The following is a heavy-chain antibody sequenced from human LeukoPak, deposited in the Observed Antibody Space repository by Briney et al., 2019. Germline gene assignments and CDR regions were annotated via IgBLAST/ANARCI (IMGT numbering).Heavy chain of an antibody. J-gene: IGHJ4*02. CDR3: VRHDSFIPF. D-gene: IGHD2-21*01. CDR1: EFTFTNYA. V-gene: IGHV3-23*01. CDR2: ISDTYATT. Sequence: GGSLKLSFPASEFTFTNYAMTWVRQAPGKGLEWVSSISDTYATTYYTDSVKGRCTISRDNSKNTVSLQLNNLRVEDTAVYFCVRHDSFIPFWGQGTLVTVSS.